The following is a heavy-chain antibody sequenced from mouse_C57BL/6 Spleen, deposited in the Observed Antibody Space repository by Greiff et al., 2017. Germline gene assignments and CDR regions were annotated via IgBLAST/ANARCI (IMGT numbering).Heavy chain of an antibody. CDR1: GYTFTSYW. D-gene: IGHD1-1*01. CDR2: INPSNGGT. V-gene: IGHV1-53*01. Sequence: VQLQQPGTELVKPGASVKLSCKASGYTFTSYWMHWVKQRPGQGLEWIGNINPSNGGTNYNEKFKSKATLTVDKSSSTAYMQRSSLTSEDSAVYYCARWDYGSSYFDYWGQGTTLTVSS. CDR3: ARWDYGSSYFDY. J-gene: IGHJ2*01.